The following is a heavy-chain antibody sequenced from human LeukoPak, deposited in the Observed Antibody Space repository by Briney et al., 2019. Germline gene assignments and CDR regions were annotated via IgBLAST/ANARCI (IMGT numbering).Heavy chain of an antibody. CDR3: AREVGATDY. CDR2: ISGSGDST. Sequence: GGSLRLSCAASGFTFSSYAMSWVRQAPGKGVEWLSVISGSGDSTHYADSVAGRFPISRDISKNTPYLQMNSLRAEDTAVYYCAREVGATDYWGQGTQVTVSP. J-gene: IGHJ4*02. V-gene: IGHV3-23*01. D-gene: IGHD1-26*01. CDR1: GFTFSSYA.